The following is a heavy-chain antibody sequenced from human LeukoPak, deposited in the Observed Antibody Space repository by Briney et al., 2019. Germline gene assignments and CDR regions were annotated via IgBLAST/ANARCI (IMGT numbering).Heavy chain of an antibody. V-gene: IGHV1-69*13. CDR1: GGTFSSYA. CDR2: IIPIFGTA. CDR3: ARAIVVDTWVWFDP. J-gene: IGHJ5*02. Sequence: ASVKVSCKASGGTFSSYAISWVRQAPGQGLEWMGGIIPIFGTANYAQKFQGRVTITADESTSTAYMELSSLRSEDTAVYYCARAIVVDTWVWFDPWGQGTLVTVSS. D-gene: IGHD2-15*01.